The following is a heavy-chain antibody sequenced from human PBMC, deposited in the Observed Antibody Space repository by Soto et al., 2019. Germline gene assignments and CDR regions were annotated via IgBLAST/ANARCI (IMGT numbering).Heavy chain of an antibody. V-gene: IGHV4-59*01. CDR3: ARGGLGSSTRIHFDY. CDR1: GGSISSYY. J-gene: IGHJ4*02. D-gene: IGHD2-2*01. CDR2: IYYSGST. Sequence: PSETLSLTCTVSGGSISSYYWSWIRQPPGKGLEWIGYIYYSGSTNYNPSLKSRVTISVDTSKNQFSLKLSSVTAADTAVYYCARGGLGSSTRIHFDYWGQGTLVTVSS.